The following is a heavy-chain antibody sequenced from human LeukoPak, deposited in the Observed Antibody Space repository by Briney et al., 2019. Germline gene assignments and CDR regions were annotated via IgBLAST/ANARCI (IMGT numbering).Heavy chain of an antibody. CDR1: GFPFSDYG. D-gene: IGHD5-18*01. CDR2: ISHDGNNK. J-gene: IGHJ4*02. Sequence: GGSLRLSCAASGFPFSDYGMYWVRQAPGKGLEWLAVISHDGNNKYYAESVKGRIAISRDNSMNTLYLQMNSLRAEDTAVYYCARERSGGIQLWFPFDYWGRGTLVTVSS. CDR3: ARERSGGIQLWFPFDY. V-gene: IGHV3-30*03.